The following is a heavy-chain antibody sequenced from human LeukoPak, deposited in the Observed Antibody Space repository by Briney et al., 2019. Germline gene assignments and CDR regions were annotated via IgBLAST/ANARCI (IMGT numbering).Heavy chain of an antibody. V-gene: IGHV3-20*01. J-gene: IGHJ4*02. CDR3: ARGMGATDLTLYFDY. Sequence: PGGSLRLSCAASGSTFDDYGMSWVRQAPGKGLEWVSGINWNGGSTGYADSVKGRFTISRDNAKNSLYLQMNSLRAEDTALYHCARGMGATDLTLYFDYWGQGTLVTVSS. D-gene: IGHD1-26*01. CDR1: GSTFDDYG. CDR2: INWNGGST.